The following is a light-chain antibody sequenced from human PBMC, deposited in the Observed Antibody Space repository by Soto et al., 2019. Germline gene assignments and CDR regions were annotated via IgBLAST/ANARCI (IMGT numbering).Light chain of an antibody. CDR2: AAS. CDR1: QGIASY. J-gene: IGKJ2*01. Sequence: IQLTQSPSSLSASVGDRVTITCRASQGIASYLAWYQQKPGKGPKLLIYAASTLQTGVPSRFSGSGSGTDFTLTIGSLQPEDFATYYCQHLHTYPYTFGQGTKLEIK. V-gene: IGKV1-9*01. CDR3: QHLHTYPYT.